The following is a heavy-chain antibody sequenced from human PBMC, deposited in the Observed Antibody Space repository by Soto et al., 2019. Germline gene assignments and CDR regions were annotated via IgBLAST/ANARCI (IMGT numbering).Heavy chain of an antibody. V-gene: IGHV3-30-3*01. D-gene: IGHD2-15*01. CDR2: ISYDGGNK. CDR3: ARGDREDIAVVIGVRPGEYGVDV. Sequence: QVQLVESGGGVVQPGRSLRLSCAASGFTFRNYAMHWVRQAPGKGLECVAVISYDGGNKFYRDYEKGRFTTSRDNSKNTLYLQINSLRYEDTAVYYCARGDREDIAVVIGVRPGEYGVDVWGQGTTVSVSS. J-gene: IGHJ6*02. CDR1: GFTFRNYA.